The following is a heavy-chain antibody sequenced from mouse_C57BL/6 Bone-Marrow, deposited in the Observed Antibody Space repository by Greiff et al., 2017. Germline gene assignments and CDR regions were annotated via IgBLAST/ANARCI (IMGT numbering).Heavy chain of an antibody. Sequence: VQLQQPGAELVKPGASVKLSCKASGYTFTSYWMHWVKQRPGQGLEWIGRIHPSDSDTNYNQKFKGKATLTVDKSSSTAYMQLSSLTSEDSAVYYYEIVLLYGRVYAMDYWGQGTSVTVSS. CDR1: GYTFTSYW. D-gene: IGHD1-1*01. CDR3: EIVLLYGRVYAMDY. J-gene: IGHJ4*01. V-gene: IGHV1-74*01. CDR2: IHPSDSDT.